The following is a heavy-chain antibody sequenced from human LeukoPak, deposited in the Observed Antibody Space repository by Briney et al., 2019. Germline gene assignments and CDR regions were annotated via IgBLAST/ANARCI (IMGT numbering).Heavy chain of an antibody. CDR1: GGSISSSSYY. Sequence: SETLSLTCTVSGGSISSSSYYWGWIRQPPGKGLEWIGSIYYSGSTYYNPSLKSRVTISVDTSKNQFSLKLSSVTAADTAVYYCARLSLSYYDFWSGLDAFDIWGQGTMVTVSS. D-gene: IGHD3-3*01. V-gene: IGHV4-39*01. CDR2: IYYSGST. J-gene: IGHJ3*02. CDR3: ARLSLSYYDFWSGLDAFDI.